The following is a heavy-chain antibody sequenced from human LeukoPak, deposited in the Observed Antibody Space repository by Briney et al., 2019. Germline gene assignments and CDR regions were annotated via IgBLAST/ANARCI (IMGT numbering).Heavy chain of an antibody. CDR2: INHSGST. CDR1: GGSISGYY. V-gene: IGHV4-34*01. Sequence: SETLSLTCTVSGGSISGYYWSWIRQPPGKGLEWIGEINHSGSTNYNPSLKSRVTISVDTSKNQFSLKLSSVTAADTAVYYCARARPDFYDSSGNFDYWGQGTLVTVSS. CDR3: ARARPDFYDSSGNFDY. D-gene: IGHD3-22*01. J-gene: IGHJ4*02.